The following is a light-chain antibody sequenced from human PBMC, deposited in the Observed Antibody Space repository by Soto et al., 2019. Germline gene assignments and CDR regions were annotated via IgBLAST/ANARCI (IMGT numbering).Light chain of an antibody. CDR3: QQYDNLPLT. CDR2: DAS. V-gene: IGKV1-33*01. J-gene: IGKJ4*01. Sequence: DIQITPSPSYLSACAGSTVNTTCQSSQDTSNYLNWYQQKAGKAPKLLIYDASNLETGVPSRFSGSGSGTDFTFTISSLQSEDIATYSCQQYDNLPLTFGGGTKVDIK. CDR1: QDTSNY.